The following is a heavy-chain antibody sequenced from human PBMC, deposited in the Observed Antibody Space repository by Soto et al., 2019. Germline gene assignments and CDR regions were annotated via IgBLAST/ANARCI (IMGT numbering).Heavy chain of an antibody. Sequence: EVRLVESGGGLVQPGGSLRLSCTTSGFTFSNFWMNWVRQAPGKGLEWVANIRQDGSEKNYVGSVKGRFTISRDNAKNSVYLQMNSLRGEDTAVYYCARDRAMDDYWGQGTLVTVSP. V-gene: IGHV3-7*03. D-gene: IGHD5-18*01. CDR1: GFTFSNFW. J-gene: IGHJ4*02. CDR3: ARDRAMDDY. CDR2: IRQDGSEK.